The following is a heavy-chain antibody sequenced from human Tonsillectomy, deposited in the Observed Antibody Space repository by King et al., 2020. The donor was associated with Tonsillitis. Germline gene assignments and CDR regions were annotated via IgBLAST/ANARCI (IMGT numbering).Heavy chain of an antibody. CDR3: ARDQGGQRWKRIRGQDYGMDV. CDR1: GFTFRNHA. D-gene: IGHD4-23*01. Sequence: VQLVESGGGGVQPGRSLRLSCVGSGFTFRNHAMHWVRQAPGKGLEWVAVIWKDGTTKYYADSVKGRFTISRDNSKNTVALQMDSLRVDETAVYYCARDQGGQRWKRIRGQDYGMDVWGQGTTVTVSS. V-gene: IGHV3-30*04. CDR2: IWKDGTTK. J-gene: IGHJ6*02.